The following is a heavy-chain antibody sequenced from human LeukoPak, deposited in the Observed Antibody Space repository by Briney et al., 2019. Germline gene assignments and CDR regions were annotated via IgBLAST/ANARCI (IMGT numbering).Heavy chain of an antibody. J-gene: IGHJ1*01. CDR2: IKQDGSDK. Sequence: GGSLRLSCAASGFTFTKYWMTWVRQAPGKGLEWVGNIKQDGSDKNYMDSVKGRFTISRDNTKNSVYLQMSSLRAEDTAVYYCARDGSSRSLQYWGQGTLVTVSS. V-gene: IGHV3-7*03. CDR3: ARDGSSRSLQY. CDR1: GFTFTKYW.